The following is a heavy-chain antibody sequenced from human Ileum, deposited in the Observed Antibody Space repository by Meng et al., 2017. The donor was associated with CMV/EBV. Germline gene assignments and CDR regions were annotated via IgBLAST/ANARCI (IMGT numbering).Heavy chain of an antibody. CDR1: GYPFTRNY. Sequence: KASGYPFTRNYAQWVRQAPGEGLEWMGLINPSGTITRSAQKFQGRLTMTRDTSTSSVYMELSSLTSDDTAVYYCAFEYGGSYFFDYWGQGTLVTVSS. CDR2: INPSGTIT. CDR3: AFEYGGSYFFDY. D-gene: IGHD6-6*01. J-gene: IGHJ4*02. V-gene: IGHV1-46*01.